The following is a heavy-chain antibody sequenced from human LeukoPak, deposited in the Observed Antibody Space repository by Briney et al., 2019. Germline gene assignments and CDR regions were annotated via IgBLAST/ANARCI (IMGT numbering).Heavy chain of an antibody. CDR3: AKDVGGSSWDRTFDY. D-gene: IGHD6-13*01. V-gene: IGHV3-9*01. CDR1: GFTFSSYS. Sequence: GGSLRLSCAASGFTFSSYSMNWVRQAPGKGLEWVSGISWNSGSIGYADSVKGRFTISRDNAKNSLYLQMNSLRAEDTALYYCAKDVGGSSWDRTFDYWGQGTLVTVSS. CDR2: ISWNSGSI. J-gene: IGHJ4*02.